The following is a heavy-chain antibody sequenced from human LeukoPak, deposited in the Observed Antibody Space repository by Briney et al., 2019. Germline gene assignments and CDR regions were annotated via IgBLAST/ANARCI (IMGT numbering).Heavy chain of an antibody. Sequence: SETLSLTCAVYGGSFSGYYWSWIRQPPGKGLEWIGEINHSGSTNYNPSLKSRVTISVDTSKNQFSLRLSSVTAADTGVYYCAIVIERPPKWFDPWGQGTLVTVS. V-gene: IGHV4-34*01. J-gene: IGHJ5*02. CDR1: GGSFSGYY. D-gene: IGHD2-15*01. CDR3: AIVIERPPKWFDP. CDR2: INHSGST.